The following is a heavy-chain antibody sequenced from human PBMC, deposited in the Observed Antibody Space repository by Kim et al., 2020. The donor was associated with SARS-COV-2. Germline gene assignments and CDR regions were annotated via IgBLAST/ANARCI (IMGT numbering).Heavy chain of an antibody. V-gene: IGHV6-1*01. Sequence: YSDYAVSVKSRITINADTSKNQFSLHLNSVTPEDTAVYYCARGGRDNWFDPWGQGILVTVSS. CDR2: YS. CDR3: ARGGRDNWFDP. J-gene: IGHJ5*02.